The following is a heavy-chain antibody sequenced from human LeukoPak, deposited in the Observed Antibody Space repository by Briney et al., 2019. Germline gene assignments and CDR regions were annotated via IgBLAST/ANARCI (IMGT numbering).Heavy chain of an antibody. CDR3: ARDPHFGSPSRDWHFYR. V-gene: IGHV1-69*04. J-gene: IGHJ2*01. D-gene: IGHD6-6*01. Sequence: SVKVSCKPSGYTFSRYCISWVRQAPGQGLAWMGRVVPMYGKTTYAQMFQDRVAITADTSTSTAYMELSSLTSADTAVYYCARDPHFGSPSRDWHFYRWGRGTLVTVSS. CDR2: VVPMYGKT. CDR1: GYTFSRYC.